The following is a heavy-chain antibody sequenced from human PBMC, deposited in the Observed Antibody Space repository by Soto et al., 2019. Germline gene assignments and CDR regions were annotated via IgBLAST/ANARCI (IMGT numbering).Heavy chain of an antibody. CDR3: ARGKRYSSPSNPNNWFDP. CDR1: GGSISSGGYS. J-gene: IGHJ5*02. Sequence: PSETLSLTCAVSGGSISSGGYSWSWIRQPPGKGLEWIGYIYHSGSTYYNPSLKSRVTISVDRSKNQFSLKLSSVTAADTAVYYCARGKRYSSPSNPNNWFDPWGQGTLVTVS. V-gene: IGHV4-30-2*01. CDR2: IYHSGST. D-gene: IGHD6-6*01.